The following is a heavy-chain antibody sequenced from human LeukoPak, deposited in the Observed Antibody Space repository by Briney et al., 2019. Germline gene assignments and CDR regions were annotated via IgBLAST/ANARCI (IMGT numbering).Heavy chain of an antibody. CDR3: ARDRGRWWEPQFY. CDR1: GFTFSSYW. Sequence: GGSLRLSCAASGFTFSSYWMSWDRQAPGTGLEWVANIKQDGSEKYYVDSVKGRFTISRDNAKNSLYLQMNSLRAKDTAVYYCARDRGRWWEPQFYWGQGTLVTVSS. CDR2: IKQDGSEK. V-gene: IGHV3-7*01. J-gene: IGHJ4*02. D-gene: IGHD1-26*01.